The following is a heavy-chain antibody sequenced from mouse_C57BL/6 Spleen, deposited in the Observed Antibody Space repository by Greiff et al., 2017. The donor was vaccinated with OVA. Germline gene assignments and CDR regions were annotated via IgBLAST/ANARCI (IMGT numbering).Heavy chain of an antibody. V-gene: IGHV1-69*01. D-gene: IGHD1-1*01. Sequence: VQLQQPGAELVMPGASVKLSCKASGYTFTSYWMHWVKQRPGQGLEWIGEIDPSDSYTNYNQKFKGKSTLTVDKSSSTAYMQLSSLTSEDSAVYDCARSGYGSRRAMDYWGQGTSVTVSS. CDR1: GYTFTSYW. CDR2: IDPSDSYT. CDR3: ARSGYGSRRAMDY. J-gene: IGHJ4*01.